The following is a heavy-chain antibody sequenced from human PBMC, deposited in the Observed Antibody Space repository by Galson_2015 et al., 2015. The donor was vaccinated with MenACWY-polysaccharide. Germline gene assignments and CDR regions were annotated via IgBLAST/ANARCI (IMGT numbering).Heavy chain of an antibody. D-gene: IGHD2-2*01. CDR1: GFTFTGYS. CDR2: ISASSGAT. V-gene: IGHV1-2*02. Sequence: SLKVSCKVSGFTFTGYSIHWVRQAPGQGLEWMGWISASSGATYYLENLQDRVTMTRDKSMNTVHMQMSSVGAEDTAVYFCARASLGYHGYFDVWGQGTLVTVSS. CDR3: ARASLGYHGYFDV. J-gene: IGHJ4*02.